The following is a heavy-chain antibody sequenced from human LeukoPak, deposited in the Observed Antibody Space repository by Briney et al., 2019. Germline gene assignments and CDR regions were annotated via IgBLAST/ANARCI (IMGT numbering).Heavy chain of an antibody. Sequence: PGGSLRLSCAASGFTFDDYGMSWVRHAPGKGLEWVSGINWNGGSTGYADSVKGRFTISRDNAKNSLYLQMNSLRAEDTALYHCARRGYGDYYYGMDVWGQGTTVTVSS. CDR3: ARRGYGDYYYGMDV. V-gene: IGHV3-20*01. CDR2: INWNGGST. J-gene: IGHJ6*02. D-gene: IGHD2-15*01. CDR1: GFTFDDYG.